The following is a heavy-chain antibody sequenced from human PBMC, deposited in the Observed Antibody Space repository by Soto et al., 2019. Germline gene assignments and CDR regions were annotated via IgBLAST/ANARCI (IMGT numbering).Heavy chain of an antibody. CDR2: INAGNGNT. CDR3: ARDRYCSSTSCYKIYYYYGMDV. CDR1: GYTFTSYA. J-gene: IGHJ6*02. Sequence: QVQLVQSGAEVKKPGASVKVSCKASGYTFTSYAMHWVRQAPGQRLEWMGWINAGNGNTKYSQKFKGRVTITRDTSASTAYMELSSLRSEDTAVYYCARDRYCSSTSCYKIYYYYGMDVWGQGTTVTVSS. V-gene: IGHV1-3*01. D-gene: IGHD2-2*02.